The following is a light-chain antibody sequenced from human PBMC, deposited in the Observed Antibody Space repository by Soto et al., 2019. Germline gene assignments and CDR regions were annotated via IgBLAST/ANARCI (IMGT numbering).Light chain of an antibody. V-gene: IGKV3-20*01. CDR3: QQYDSSPLT. CDR1: QSVSSSY. CDR2: GAS. Sequence: EIVLTQSPGTLSLSSGERATLSCRASQSVSSSYLAWYQQKPGQAPRLLIYGASSRATGIPDRFSGSGSGTDFTLTISSLEPEDFAVYYWQQYDSSPLTFGGGTKVEIK. J-gene: IGKJ4*01.